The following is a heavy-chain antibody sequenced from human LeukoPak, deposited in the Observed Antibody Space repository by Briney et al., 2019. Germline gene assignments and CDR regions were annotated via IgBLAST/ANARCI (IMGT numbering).Heavy chain of an antibody. V-gene: IGHV4-34*01. J-gene: IGHJ4*02. D-gene: IGHD6-19*01. CDR3: ARGARVGYSSGWSIDS. CDR2: INDSGST. Sequence: PSETLSLTCAVYSGSFSSYQWTWIRQPPGKGLEWIGEINDSGSTNSNPSLKSRVIISVDKSKNQFSLKLSSVTDADMAVYYCARGARVGYSSGWSIDSWGRGTLVTVSS. CDR1: SGSFSSYQ.